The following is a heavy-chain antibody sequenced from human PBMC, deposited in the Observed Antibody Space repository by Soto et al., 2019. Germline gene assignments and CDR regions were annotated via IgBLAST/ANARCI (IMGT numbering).Heavy chain of an antibody. CDR1: GGSFSGYY. J-gene: IGHJ4*02. Sequence: SETLSLTCAVYGGSFSGYYWTWIRQPPGTGLEWIGEINHSGSTDYNPSLKSRVTISVDTSKNQFSLKLTSVTAADTAVYYCARDKIAGLFDYWGQGTLVTVSS. D-gene: IGHD2-21*01. CDR3: ARDKIAGLFDY. V-gene: IGHV4-34*01. CDR2: INHSGST.